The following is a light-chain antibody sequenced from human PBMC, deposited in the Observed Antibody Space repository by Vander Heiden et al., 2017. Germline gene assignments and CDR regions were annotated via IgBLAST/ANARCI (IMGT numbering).Light chain of an antibody. V-gene: IGLV2-14*03. Sequence: SALTQPASVSGSHGQSLTISCTGSSSDVGGYNYVSCYQQHPGKAPKLMIFDVSNRPAGVANRFSGSKSGNTASLTISGRQNEDEADYYGSSYTGSITWVFGGGTKVTVL. CDR1: SSDVGGYNY. CDR2: DVS. CDR3: SSYTGSITWV. J-gene: IGLJ3*02.